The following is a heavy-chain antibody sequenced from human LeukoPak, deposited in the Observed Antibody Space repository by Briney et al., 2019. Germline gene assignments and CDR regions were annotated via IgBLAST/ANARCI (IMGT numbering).Heavy chain of an antibody. J-gene: IGHJ4*02. D-gene: IGHD1-26*01. Sequence: GGSLRLSCAASGFTFSSYAMSWVRQAPGKGLEWVANIKQDGSEKYYVDSVKGRFTISRDNAKNSLYLQMNSLRAEDTAVYYCARDGVEVGVTKPGDYWGQGTLVTVSS. CDR1: GFTFSSYA. CDR2: IKQDGSEK. CDR3: ARDGVEVGVTKPGDY. V-gene: IGHV3-7*01.